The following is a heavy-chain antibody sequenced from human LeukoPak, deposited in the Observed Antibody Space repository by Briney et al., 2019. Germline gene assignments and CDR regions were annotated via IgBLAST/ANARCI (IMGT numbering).Heavy chain of an antibody. J-gene: IGHJ4*02. CDR3: TRGSYYYY. V-gene: IGHV3-48*01. Sequence: GGSLRLSCAASGFTFSNYRMNWVRQAPGKGLEWISYIGNSSSTIYYTDSVKGRFTVSRDNAKNSLYLQMNSLRAEDTAVYYCTRGSYYYYWGQGTLVTVSS. D-gene: IGHD3-10*01. CDR2: IGNSSSTI. CDR1: GFTFSNYR.